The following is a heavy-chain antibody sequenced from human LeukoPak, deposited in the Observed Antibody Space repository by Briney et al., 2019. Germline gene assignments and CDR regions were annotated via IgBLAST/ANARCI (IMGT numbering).Heavy chain of an antibody. J-gene: IGHJ6*02. CDR2: IYYSGST. CDR1: GGSISSGGYY. D-gene: IGHD3-22*01. Sequence: SQTLSLTCTVSGGSISSGGYYWSWIRQHPGKSLEWIGYIYYSGSTYYNPSLKSRVTISVDTSKNQFSLKLSSVTAADTAVYYCASYYYDSSGFFGMDVWGQGTTVTVSS. V-gene: IGHV4-31*03. CDR3: ASYYYDSSGFFGMDV.